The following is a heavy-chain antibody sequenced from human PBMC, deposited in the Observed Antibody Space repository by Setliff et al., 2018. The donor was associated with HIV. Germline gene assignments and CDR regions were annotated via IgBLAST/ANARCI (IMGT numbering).Heavy chain of an antibody. V-gene: IGHV3-7*01. D-gene: IGHD3-3*01. J-gene: IGHJ4*02. CDR1: GFTFSSYP. Sequence: PGGSLRLSCAVSGFTFSSYPMTWVRQAPGKGLEWVANINQDGTATFYVDSVQGRFTISRDNAQNSLYLQLNSLRAEDTGVYHCARHPYGVFDYWGQGTLVTV. CDR3: ARHPYGVFDY. CDR2: INQDGTAT.